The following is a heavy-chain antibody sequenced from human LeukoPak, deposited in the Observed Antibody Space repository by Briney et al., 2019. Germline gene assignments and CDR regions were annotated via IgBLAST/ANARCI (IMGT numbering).Heavy chain of an antibody. CDR1: GYTFTSYD. Sequence: ASVKVSCKASGYTFTSYDINWVRQATGQGLERMGWMNPNSGNTGYAQKFQGRVTMTRDTSISTAYMELSSLRSEDTAVYYCARVITTVQGVLLYYFDYWGQGTLVTVSS. V-gene: IGHV1-8*01. J-gene: IGHJ4*02. CDR3: ARVITTVQGVLLYYFDY. CDR2: MNPNSGNT. D-gene: IGHD3-10*01.